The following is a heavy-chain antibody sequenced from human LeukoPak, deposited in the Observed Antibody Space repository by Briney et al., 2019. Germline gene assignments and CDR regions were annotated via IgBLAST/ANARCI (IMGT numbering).Heavy chain of an antibody. CDR1: GSTFSNAW. Sequence: PGGSLRLSCAASGSTFSNAWMSWVRQAPGKGLEWVGRIKSKTDGGTTDYAAPVKGRFTISRDDSKNTLYLQMNSLKTEDTAVYYCTPLTYYYDSSGYYYYDAFDIWGQGTMVTVSS. V-gene: IGHV3-15*01. CDR2: IKSKTDGGTT. CDR3: TPLTYYYDSSGYYYYDAFDI. D-gene: IGHD3-22*01. J-gene: IGHJ3*02.